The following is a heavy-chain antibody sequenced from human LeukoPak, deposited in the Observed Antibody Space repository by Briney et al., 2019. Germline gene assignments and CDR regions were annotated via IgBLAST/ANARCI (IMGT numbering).Heavy chain of an antibody. CDR1: GGSISSYY. D-gene: IGHD3-22*01. CDR3: ARSYYYDSSGYLGGWFDP. J-gene: IGHJ5*02. Sequence: SETLSLTCTVSGGSISSYYWSWIRQPPGKGLEWIGYIYYSGSTYYNPSLKSRVTISVDTSKNQFSLKLSSVTAADTAVYYCARSYYYDSSGYLGGWFDPWGQGTLVTVSP. CDR2: IYYSGST. V-gene: IGHV4-59*12.